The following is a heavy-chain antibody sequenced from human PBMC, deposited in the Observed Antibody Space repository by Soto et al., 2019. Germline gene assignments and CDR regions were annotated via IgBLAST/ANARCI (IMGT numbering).Heavy chain of an antibody. J-gene: IGHJ4*02. Sequence: QVELKESGGGVVQPGRSLTLSCAASGFTFSNYGMHWVRQSPGKGLEWVAAIFDDGSNNQYADSVKGRFSISRDNSKDTLFLQMNNLRAEDTAVYYCARWIGKSNFDCWGQGTLVTVSS. CDR3: ARWIGKSNFDC. D-gene: IGHD3-10*01. V-gene: IGHV3-33*01. CDR2: IFDDGSNN. CDR1: GFTFSNYG.